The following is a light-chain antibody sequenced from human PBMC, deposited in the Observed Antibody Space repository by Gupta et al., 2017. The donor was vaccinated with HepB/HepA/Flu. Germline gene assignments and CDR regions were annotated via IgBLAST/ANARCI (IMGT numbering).Light chain of an antibody. CDR1: SSDGGGYDY. CDR3: SSYAGSNNLI. CDR2: EVN. V-gene: IGLV2-8*01. Sequence: QSALPQPPSASGSPGQSVTIPCHGTSSDGGGYDYVSWYQQHPGKAPKLMIHEVNKRPSGVPDRFSGSKSGNTASLTVSGLQAEDEAEYYCSSYAGSNNLIFGGGTRLTVL. J-gene: IGLJ2*01.